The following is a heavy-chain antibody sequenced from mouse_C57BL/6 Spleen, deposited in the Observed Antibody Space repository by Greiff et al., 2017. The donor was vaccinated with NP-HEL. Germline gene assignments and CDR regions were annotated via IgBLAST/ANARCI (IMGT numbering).Heavy chain of an antibody. CDR1: GYAFSSYW. J-gene: IGHJ1*03. Sequence: QVQLKQSGAELVKPGASVKISCKASGYAFSSYWMNWVKQRPGKGLEWIGQIYPGDGDTNYNGTFKGKATLTPDKSSSTAYMQLSSLTSEDSAVYFCARRRASTMVTTDPLWYFDVWGTGTTVTVSS. D-gene: IGHD2-2*01. CDR3: ARRRASTMVTTDPLWYFDV. V-gene: IGHV1-80*01. CDR2: IYPGDGDT.